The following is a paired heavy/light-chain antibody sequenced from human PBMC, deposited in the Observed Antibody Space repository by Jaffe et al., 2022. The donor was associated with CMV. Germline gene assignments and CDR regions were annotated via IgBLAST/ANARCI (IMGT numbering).Heavy chain of an antibody. J-gene: IGHJ6*03. CDR2: IYPGDSDT. CDR3: ARRGGTTTTPYYYYYMDV. Sequence: EVQLVQSGAEVKKPGESLKISCKGSGYSFTTYWIGWVRQMPGKGLEWMGIIYPGDSDTRYSPSFQGQVTISADKSISTAYLKWSSLKASDTAIYYCARRGGTTTTPYYYYYMDVWGKGTTVTVSS. V-gene: IGHV5-51*01. CDR1: GYSFTTYW. D-gene: IGHD4-4*01.
Light chain of an antibody. Sequence: QSVLTQPPSVSAAPGQKVTISCSGSSANIGNNYVSWYQQLPGTAPKLLIYENNKRPSGIPDRFSGSKSGTSATLGITGLQTGDEADYYCGTWDSSLSNWVFGGGTKLTVL. CDR1: SANIGNNY. V-gene: IGLV1-51*02. CDR2: ENN. J-gene: IGLJ3*02. CDR3: GTWDSSLSNWV.